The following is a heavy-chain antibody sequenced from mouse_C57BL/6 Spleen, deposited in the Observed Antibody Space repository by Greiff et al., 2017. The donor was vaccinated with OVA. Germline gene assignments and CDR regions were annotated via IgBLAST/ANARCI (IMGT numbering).Heavy chain of an antibody. CDR3: ARGSPYYFDY. Sequence: VQGVESGAELARPGASVKLSCKASGYTFTSYGISWVKQRTGQGLEWIGEIYPRSGNTYYNEKFKGKATLTADKSSSTAYMELRSLTSEDSAVYFCARGSPYYFDYWGQGTTLTVSS. CDR1: GYTFTSYG. J-gene: IGHJ2*01. CDR2: IYPRSGNT. V-gene: IGHV1-81*01.